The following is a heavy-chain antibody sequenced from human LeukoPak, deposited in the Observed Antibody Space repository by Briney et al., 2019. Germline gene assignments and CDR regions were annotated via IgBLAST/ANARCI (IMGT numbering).Heavy chain of an antibody. Sequence: PSETLSLTCTVSGGSISSSSYYWGWIRQPPGKGPEWIGSIYYSGSTYYNPSLKSRVTISVDTSKNQFSLKLSSVTAADTAVYYCARTKKLDYGDYENYFDYWGQGTLVTVSS. J-gene: IGHJ4*02. CDR1: GGSISSSSYY. D-gene: IGHD4-17*01. V-gene: IGHV4-39*07. CDR2: IYYSGST. CDR3: ARTKKLDYGDYENYFDY.